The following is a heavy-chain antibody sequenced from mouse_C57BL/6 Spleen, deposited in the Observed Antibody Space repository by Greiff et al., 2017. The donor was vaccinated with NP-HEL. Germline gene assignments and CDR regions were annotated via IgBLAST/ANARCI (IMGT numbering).Heavy chain of an antibody. CDR2: IDPEDGDT. D-gene: IGHD2-1*01. Sequence: VQLQQSGAELVRPGASVKLSCTASGFNIKDYYLHWVKQRPEQGLEWIGRIDPEDGDTEYAPKFQGKATMTADTSSNTAYLQLSSLTSEDTAVYYCTQIYYGYFDVWGTGTTVTVSS. CDR1: GFNIKDYY. CDR3: TQIYYGYFDV. J-gene: IGHJ1*03. V-gene: IGHV14-1*01.